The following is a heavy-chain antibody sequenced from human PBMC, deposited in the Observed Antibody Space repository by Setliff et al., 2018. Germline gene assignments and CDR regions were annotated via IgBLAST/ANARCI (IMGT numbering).Heavy chain of an antibody. CDR1: GYTFDDHG. Sequence: ASVKVSCKTSGYTFDDHGIAWVRQAPGQGLEWMGWISPHTGNTYYTPKLHGRVTLTTDTSARTAYMELRSLSSDDTAVYYCSRLVRFCTRTACQRLSGGEFWGQGTLVTVSS. V-gene: IGHV1-18*01. J-gene: IGHJ4*02. D-gene: IGHD2-8*01. CDR3: SRLVRFCTRTACQRLSGGEF. CDR2: ISPHTGNT.